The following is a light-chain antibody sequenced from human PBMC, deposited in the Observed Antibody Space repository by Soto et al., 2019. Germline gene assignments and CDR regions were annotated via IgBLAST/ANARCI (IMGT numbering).Light chain of an antibody. CDR3: QQYVNSLWT. CDR2: GAS. CDR1: QSVTNNF. Sequence: EIVLTQSPGTLSLSPGERATLSCRASQSVTNNFLAWHQQKPGQTPRLLIYGASTRATGIPDRFSGSGSGADLTLTINRLEPADFAVYYCQQYVNSLWTFGQGTKVDI. V-gene: IGKV3-20*01. J-gene: IGKJ1*01.